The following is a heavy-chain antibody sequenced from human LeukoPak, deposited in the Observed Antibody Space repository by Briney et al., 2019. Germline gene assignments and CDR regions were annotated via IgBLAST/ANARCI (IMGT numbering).Heavy chain of an antibody. D-gene: IGHD4-17*01. CDR1: GYTFTGYY. CDR2: INPNSGGT. J-gene: IGHJ5*02. Sequence: ASVKVSCKASGYTFTGYYMHWVRQAPGQGLEWMGRINPNSGGTNYAQKFQGRVTMTRDTSISTAYMELSRLRSDDTAVYYCARGGYGDYPWFDPWGQGALVTVSS. V-gene: IGHV1-2*06. CDR3: ARGGYGDYPWFDP.